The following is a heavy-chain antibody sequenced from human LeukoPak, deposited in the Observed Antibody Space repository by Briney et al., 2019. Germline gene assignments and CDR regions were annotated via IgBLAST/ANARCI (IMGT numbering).Heavy chain of an antibody. V-gene: IGHV1-18*04. CDR3: ARDHGFSSSTSFFDP. CDR1: GNTFTGYY. CDR2: ISAYNGNT. Sequence: ASVKVSCKASGNTFTGYYMHWVRQAPGQGLEWMGWISAYNGNTNYAQKLQGRVTMTTDTSTSTAYMELRSLRSDDTAVYYCARDHGFSSSTSFFDPWGQGTLVTVSS. D-gene: IGHD2-2*01. J-gene: IGHJ5*02.